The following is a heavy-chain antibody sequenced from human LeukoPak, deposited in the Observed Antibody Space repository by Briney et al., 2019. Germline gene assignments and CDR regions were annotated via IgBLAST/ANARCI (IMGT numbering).Heavy chain of an antibody. Sequence: ASVKVSCKASGYTFTGYYIHWVRQAPGQGLEWMGRINPNNGATNYAQKFQGRVTMTRDTSISTAYMELSRLRSDDTAVYYCARNYYGSAPNDNWFDPWGQGTLVTVSS. D-gene: IGHD3-10*01. J-gene: IGHJ5*02. CDR3: ARNYYGSAPNDNWFDP. CDR2: INPNNGAT. V-gene: IGHV1-2*06. CDR1: GYTFTGYY.